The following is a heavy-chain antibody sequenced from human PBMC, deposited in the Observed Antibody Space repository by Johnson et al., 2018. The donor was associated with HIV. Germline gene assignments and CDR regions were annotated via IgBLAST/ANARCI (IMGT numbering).Heavy chain of an antibody. CDR1: GFTFSSYA. J-gene: IGHJ3*02. V-gene: IGHV3-30-3*01. D-gene: IGHD4-17*01. CDR3: ARLFYGDDAFDI. Sequence: QMQLVESGGGVVQPGRSLRLSCAASGFTFSSYAMHWVRQAPGKGLEWVAVISYDGSNKYYADSVRGRFTISRDNAKNSLYLQMKSLRVEDTAVYYCARLFYGDDAFDIWGQGTMVTVSS. CDR2: ISYDGSNK.